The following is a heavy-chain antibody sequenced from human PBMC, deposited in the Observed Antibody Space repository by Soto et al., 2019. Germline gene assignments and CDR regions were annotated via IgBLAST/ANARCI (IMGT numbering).Heavy chain of an antibody. D-gene: IGHD4-17*01. J-gene: IGHJ6*03. CDR1: GFTFSSYA. CDR3: ARGHDYGDYYYYYYYMDV. CDR2: ISGSGGST. Sequence: GGSLRLSCAASGFTFSSYAMSWVRQAPGKGLEWVSDISGSGGSTYYADSVKGRFTISRDNSKNTLYLQMNSLRAEDTAVYYCARGHDYGDYYYYYYYMDVWGKGTTVTVSS. V-gene: IGHV3-23*01.